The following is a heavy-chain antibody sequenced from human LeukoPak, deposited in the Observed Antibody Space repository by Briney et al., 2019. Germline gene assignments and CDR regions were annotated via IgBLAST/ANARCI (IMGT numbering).Heavy chain of an antibody. CDR2: ISAYNGNT. Sequence: ASVKVSCKASGYTFTSYGLSWVRQAPGQGLEWMGWISAYNGNTNYAQELQGRVTMTTDTSTSTAYMELRSLRSDDTAIYYCARDRYCSAGSCYSGYFDYWGQGTLVTVSS. V-gene: IGHV1-18*01. J-gene: IGHJ4*02. CDR3: ARDRYCSAGSCYSGYFDY. CDR1: GYTFTSYG. D-gene: IGHD2-15*01.